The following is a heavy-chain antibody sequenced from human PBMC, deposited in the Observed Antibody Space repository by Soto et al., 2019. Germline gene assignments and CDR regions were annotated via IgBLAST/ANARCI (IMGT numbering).Heavy chain of an antibody. J-gene: IGHJ4*02. CDR1: GFTFSTYW. V-gene: IGHV3-74*01. Sequence: EVQLVESGGGLVQPGGSLRLSCAASGFTFSTYWMHWVRQAPGKGLEWVSRINSDGSTTTYEDSVKGRFTIPRDNAKNTLYLQMNSLRAEDTAVYYCASATRCDYWGQGTLVTVSS. CDR2: INSDGSTT. CDR3: ASATRCDY.